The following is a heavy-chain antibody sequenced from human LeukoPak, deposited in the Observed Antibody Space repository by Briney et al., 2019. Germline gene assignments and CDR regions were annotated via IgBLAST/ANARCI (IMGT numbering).Heavy chain of an antibody. Sequence: ASVRVSCKASGYTFTNSYLYWVRQAPGHGLEWMAIINPSDGGTYYEQKLQGRVTVTRDTSTSTVYMELSSLRSEDTAVYYCARDTRTMTAVTRGQHYYYGLDVWGQGTTVTVSS. CDR2: INPSDGGT. D-gene: IGHD4-17*01. CDR1: GYTFTNSY. V-gene: IGHV1-46*01. CDR3: ARDTRTMTAVTRGQHYYYGLDV. J-gene: IGHJ6*02.